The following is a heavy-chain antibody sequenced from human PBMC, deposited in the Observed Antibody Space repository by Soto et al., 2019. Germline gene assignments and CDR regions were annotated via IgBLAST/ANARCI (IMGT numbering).Heavy chain of an antibody. D-gene: IGHD6-19*01. CDR2: IIPIFGTA. J-gene: IGHJ6*02. Sequence: SVKVSCKASGGTFSSYAISWVRQAPGQGLEWMGGIIPIFGTANYAQKFQGRVTITADESTSTAYMELSSLRSEDTAVYYCARALTSSGWIEAYYYYGMDVWGQGTTVTVSS. CDR3: ARALTSSGWIEAYYYYGMDV. CDR1: GGTFSSYA. V-gene: IGHV1-69*01.